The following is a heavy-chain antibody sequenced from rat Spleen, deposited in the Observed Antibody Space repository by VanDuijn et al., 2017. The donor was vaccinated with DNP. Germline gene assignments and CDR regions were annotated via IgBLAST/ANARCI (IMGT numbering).Heavy chain of an antibody. J-gene: IGHJ2*01. D-gene: IGHD1-5*01. CDR1: GYSITSHY. Sequence: EVQLQESGPGLVKPSQSLSLTCSVTGYSITSHYWGWIRKFPGNKPEWMGYINSAGSTNYNPSLKSRISITRDTSKNQFFLQVNSVSTEDTATYYCARWKIGPHYFDYWGQGGMVTVSS. CDR3: ARWKIGPHYFDY. V-gene: IGHV3-3*01. CDR2: INSAGST.